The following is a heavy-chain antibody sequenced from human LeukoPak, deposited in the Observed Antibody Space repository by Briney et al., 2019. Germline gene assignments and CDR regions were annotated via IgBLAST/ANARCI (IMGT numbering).Heavy chain of an antibody. CDR3: ARARGPFWGSAFDI. V-gene: IGHV4-59*06. Sequence: PSETLSLTCTVSGGSISSYYWSWIRQPPGKGLEWIGYIYYSGSTYYNPSLKSRVTISVDTSKNQFSLKLSSVTAADTAVYYCARARGPFWGSAFDIWGQGTMVTVSS. CDR2: IYYSGST. CDR1: GGSISSYY. J-gene: IGHJ3*02. D-gene: IGHD7-27*01.